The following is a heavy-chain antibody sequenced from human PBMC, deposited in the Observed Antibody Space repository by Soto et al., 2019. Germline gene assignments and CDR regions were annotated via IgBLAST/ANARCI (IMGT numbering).Heavy chain of an antibody. CDR3: ATAMVVVKYCYGMDV. D-gene: IGHD3-22*01. J-gene: IGHJ6*02. CDR2: ISGSGGST. Sequence: EVQLLESGGGLVQPGGSLRLSCAASGFTFSSYAMSWVRQAPGKGLEWVSAISGSGGSTYYADSVKGRFTISRDNSKNTLDLQMNSLRAEDTAVYYCATAMVVVKYCYGMDVWGQGTTVTVSS. V-gene: IGHV3-23*01. CDR1: GFTFSSYA.